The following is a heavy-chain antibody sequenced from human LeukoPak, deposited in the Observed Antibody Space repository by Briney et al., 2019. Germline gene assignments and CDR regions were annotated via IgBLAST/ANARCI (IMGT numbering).Heavy chain of an antibody. D-gene: IGHD3-22*01. J-gene: IGHJ5*02. V-gene: IGHV3-7*01. CDR1: GFTFSSYW. CDR3: AREGGGYYDSSGYYSWFDP. CDR2: IKQDGSEK. Sequence: GGSLRLSCAASGFTFSSYWMSWVRLAPGKGLEWVANIKQDGSEKYYVDSVKGRFTISRDNAKNSLYLQMNSLRAEDTSVYYCAREGGGYYDSSGYYSWFDPWGQGTLVTVSS.